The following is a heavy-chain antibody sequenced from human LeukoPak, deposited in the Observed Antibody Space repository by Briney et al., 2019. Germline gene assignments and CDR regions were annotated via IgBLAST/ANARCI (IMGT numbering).Heavy chain of an antibody. V-gene: IGHV4-59*01. CDR1: GASISSYY. D-gene: IGHD1-1*01. J-gene: IGHJ5*02. CDR3: ARHGTSGTNLNWFDP. Sequence: SETLSLTCTVSGASISSYYWNWIRQPPGKGLEWIGHISYSGSTSYNPSLKSRVTISMDTSTNQFSLKLSSVTAADTAVYYCARHGTSGTNLNWFDPWGQGTLVTVSS. CDR2: ISYSGST.